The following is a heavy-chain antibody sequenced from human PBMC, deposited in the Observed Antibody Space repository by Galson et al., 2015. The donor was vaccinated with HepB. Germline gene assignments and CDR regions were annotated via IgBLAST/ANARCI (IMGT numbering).Heavy chain of an antibody. J-gene: IGHJ3*02. D-gene: IGHD3-10*01. V-gene: IGHV3-9*01. CDR2: ISWNSGGI. CDR3: ARLLWFGESYDAFDI. Sequence: SLRLSCAASGFTFDDYAMHWVRQAPGKGLEWVSGISWNSGGIAYADSVKGRFTISRDNAKNSLSLQMNSLRAEDTAFYYCARLLWFGESYDAFDIWGQGTMVTVSS. CDR1: GFTFDDYA.